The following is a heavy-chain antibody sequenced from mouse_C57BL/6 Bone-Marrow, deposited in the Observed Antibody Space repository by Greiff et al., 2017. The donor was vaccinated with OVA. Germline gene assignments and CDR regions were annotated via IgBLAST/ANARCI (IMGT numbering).Heavy chain of an antibody. CDR3: ARNDGPYWYFDV. CDR1: GFTFSDFY. Sequence: EVKLMESGGGLVQSGRSLRLSCATSGFTFSDFYMEWVRQAPGKGLEWIAASRNKANDYTTEYRASVKGLFIVSRDTSQSILYLQMNALRAEDTAIYYCARNDGPYWYFDVWGTGTTVTVSS. CDR2: SRNKANDYTT. J-gene: IGHJ1*03. V-gene: IGHV7-1*01.